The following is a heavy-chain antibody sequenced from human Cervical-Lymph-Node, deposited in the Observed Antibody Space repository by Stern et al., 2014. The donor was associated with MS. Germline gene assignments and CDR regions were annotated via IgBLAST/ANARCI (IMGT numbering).Heavy chain of an antibody. V-gene: IGHV3-74*03. J-gene: IGHJ4*02. Sequence: EVQLVESGGGLVQPGGSLRLSCAASGFTFRNYWMHWVRQGPGKGLAEVAHINRYETTITHADSVKGRFTITRDNAKNTLYLQMNSLRVEDTAVYYCTKDTYGPEDYWGQGTSVTVSS. CDR1: GFTFRNYW. CDR3: TKDTYGPEDY. CDR2: INRYETTI. D-gene: IGHD3-10*01.